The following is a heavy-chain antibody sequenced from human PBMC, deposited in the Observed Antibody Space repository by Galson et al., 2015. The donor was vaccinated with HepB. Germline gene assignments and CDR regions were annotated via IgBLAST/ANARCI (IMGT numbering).Heavy chain of an antibody. J-gene: IGHJ4*02. D-gene: IGHD3-3*01. CDR1: GFTFSSYG. CDR2: ISYDGSNK. V-gene: IGHV3-30*18. CDR3: AKPTDYDFWSGYDGFDY. Sequence: SLRLSCAASGFTFSSYGMHWVRQAPGKGLEWVAVISYDGSNKYYADSVKGRFTISRDNSKNTLYLQMNSLRAEDTAVYYCAKPTDYDFWSGYDGFDYWGQGTLVTVSS.